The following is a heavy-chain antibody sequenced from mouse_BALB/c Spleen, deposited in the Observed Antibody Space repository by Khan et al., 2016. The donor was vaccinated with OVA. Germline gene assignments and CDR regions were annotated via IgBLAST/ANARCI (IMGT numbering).Heavy chain of an antibody. Sequence: QIQLVQSGPELKKPGETVKISCKASGYTFTKYGMNWVQQAPGKGLKWMGWINTYTGESTYVDDFKGRFAFSLETSASTAYLQINNLKDEDSATYFCARPPYFSYVKDSWGQGTSVTVSS. J-gene: IGHJ4*01. CDR1: GYTFTKYG. V-gene: IGHV9-3-1*01. CDR3: ARPPYFSYVKDS. CDR2: INTYTGES.